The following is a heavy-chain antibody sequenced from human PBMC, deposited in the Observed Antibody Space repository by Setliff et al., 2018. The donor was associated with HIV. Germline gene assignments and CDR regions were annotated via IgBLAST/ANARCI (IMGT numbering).Heavy chain of an antibody. D-gene: IGHD6-19*01. CDR1: GFSVSNYY. J-gene: IGHJ4*02. Sequence: GGSLRLSCAASGFSVSNYYMAWVRQAPGKGLEWVSTIYSDGTTYHADSVKGRFTLSRDNSKNTLFLQMNSLRPEDTAVYYCAKDVHIAVAAGLDHWGQGTLVTVSS. CDR2: IYSDGTT. CDR3: AKDVHIAVAAGLDH. V-gene: IGHV3-66*02.